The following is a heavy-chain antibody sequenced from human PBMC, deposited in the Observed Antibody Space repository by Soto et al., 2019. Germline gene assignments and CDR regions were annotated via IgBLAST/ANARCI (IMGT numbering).Heavy chain of an antibody. V-gene: IGHV3-48*02. CDR3: ARDSPANRYCSSTSCYPYYYYGMDV. D-gene: IGHD2-2*01. J-gene: IGHJ6*02. CDR1: GFTFSSYS. CDR2: ISSSSSTI. Sequence: GSLRLSCAASGFTFSSYSMNWVRQAPGKGLEWVSYISSSSSTIYYADSVKGRFTISRDNAKNSLYLQMNSLRDEDTAVYYCARDSPANRYCSSTSCYPYYYYGMDVWGQGTTVTVSS.